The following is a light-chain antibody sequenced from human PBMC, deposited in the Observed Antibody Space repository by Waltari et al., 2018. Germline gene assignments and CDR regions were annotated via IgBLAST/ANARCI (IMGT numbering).Light chain of an antibody. CDR3: QQFDNLVYT. CDR1: HYISNY. V-gene: IGKV1-33*01. J-gene: IGKJ2*01. Sequence: DIQMTQSPSSLSASVGDRVTITCQASHYISNYLNWYQQKPGKAPKLLFSNASNLETGVPSRFSGSGSGTDFSFTISSLQPEDIATYYCQQFDNLVYTFGQGTKLEIK. CDR2: NAS.